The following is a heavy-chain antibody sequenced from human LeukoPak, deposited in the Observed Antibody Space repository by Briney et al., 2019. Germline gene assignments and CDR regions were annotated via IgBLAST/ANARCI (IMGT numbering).Heavy chain of an antibody. CDR3: ARASAGIAVVGRFDP. J-gene: IGHJ5*02. Sequence: GGSLRLSCAASGFTFSTSAMTWVRQAPGKGLEWVSGISASGGSTYYADSVKGRFTISGDNSKNTLYLQMNSLRAEDTAVYYCARASAGIAVVGRFDPWGQGTLVTVSS. CDR2: ISASGGST. D-gene: IGHD6-19*01. CDR1: GFTFSTSA. V-gene: IGHV3-23*01.